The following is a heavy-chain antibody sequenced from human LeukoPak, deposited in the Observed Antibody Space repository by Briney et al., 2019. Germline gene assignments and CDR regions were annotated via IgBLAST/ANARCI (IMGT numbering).Heavy chain of an antibody. J-gene: IGHJ4*02. CDR1: RGTFTSSA. CDR3: ATRAVADGPAPSNEY. V-gene: IGHV1-69*06. D-gene: IGHD6-19*01. Sequence: SVKVSCKASRGTFTSSAISWVREAPGQGLEWMGGIIPIFGTANYAQKFQGRVTITADKSTSTAYMELSSLRSEDTAVYYCATRAVADGPAPSNEYWGQGTLVTVSS. CDR2: IIPIFGTA.